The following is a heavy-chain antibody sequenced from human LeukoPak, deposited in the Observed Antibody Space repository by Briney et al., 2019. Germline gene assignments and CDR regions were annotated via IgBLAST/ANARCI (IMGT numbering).Heavy chain of an antibody. V-gene: IGHV3-7*03. J-gene: IGHJ4*02. CDR2: IKEDGSEK. D-gene: IGHD6-13*01. Sequence: GASLRLSCAASGFTFSSYWMSWVRQAPGKGLEWVGYIKEDGSEKYYVDSAKGRFTISRDNAKNSLYLQMNSLRAEDTAVYYCARHLPYSSSWYSSLDYWGQGTLVTVSS. CDR1: GFTFSSYW. CDR3: ARHLPYSSSWYSSLDY.